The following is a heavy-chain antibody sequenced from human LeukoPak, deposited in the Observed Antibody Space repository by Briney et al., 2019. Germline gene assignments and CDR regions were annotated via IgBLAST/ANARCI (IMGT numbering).Heavy chain of an antibody. CDR3: ARSYYDSSGYFRNWFDP. CDR1: GGTFSSYA. J-gene: IGHJ5*02. D-gene: IGHD3-22*01. Sequence: SVKVSCKASGGTFSSYAISGGREAPGPGLGGRGGIIPIFGTANYAQKFQGRVTITTDESPSTAYMELSSLRSEDTAVYYCARSYYDSSGYFRNWFDPWGQGTLVTVSS. CDR2: IIPIFGTA. V-gene: IGHV1-69*05.